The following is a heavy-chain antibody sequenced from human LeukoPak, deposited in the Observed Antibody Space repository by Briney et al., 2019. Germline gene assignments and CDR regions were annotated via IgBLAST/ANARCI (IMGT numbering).Heavy chain of an antibody. CDR1: GYTFTGYY. CDR2: INPNSGGT. D-gene: IGHD5-24*01. J-gene: IGHJ4*02. Sequence: ASVKVSCKASGYTFTGYYMHWVRQAPGQGLEWMGWINPNSGGTNYAQKFQGRVTMTRDTSISTAYMELSRLRSDDTAVYYCAREGGRRWLQFGDWGQGTLVTVSS. CDR3: AREGGRRWLQFGD. V-gene: IGHV1-2*02.